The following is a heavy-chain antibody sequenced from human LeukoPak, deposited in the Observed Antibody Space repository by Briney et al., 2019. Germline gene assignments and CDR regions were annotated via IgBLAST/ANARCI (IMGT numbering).Heavy chain of an antibody. D-gene: IGHD6-19*01. V-gene: IGHV3-30*03. CDR2: ISYDGSNK. Sequence: PGGSLRLSCAGSGFTFSSYGMHWVRQAPGKGLEWVAVISYDGSNKYYADSVKGRFTISRDNSKNTLYLQMNSLRAEDTAVYYCASFAIAVAGFDYWGQGTLVTVSS. J-gene: IGHJ4*02. CDR1: GFTFSSYG. CDR3: ASFAIAVAGFDY.